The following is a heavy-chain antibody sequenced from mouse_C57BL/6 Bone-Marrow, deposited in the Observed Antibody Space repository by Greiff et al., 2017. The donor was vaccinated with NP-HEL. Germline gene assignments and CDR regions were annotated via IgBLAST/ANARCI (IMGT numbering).Heavy chain of an antibody. V-gene: IGHV1-82*01. Sequence: QVQLKESGPELVKPGASVKISCKASGYAFSSSWMNWVKQRPGKGLEWIGRIYPGDGDTNYNGKFKGKATLTADKSSSTAYMQLSSLTSEDSAVYFCARMGGFAYWGQGTLVTVSA. CDR1: GYAFSSSW. J-gene: IGHJ3*01. CDR2: IYPGDGDT. CDR3: ARMGGFAY.